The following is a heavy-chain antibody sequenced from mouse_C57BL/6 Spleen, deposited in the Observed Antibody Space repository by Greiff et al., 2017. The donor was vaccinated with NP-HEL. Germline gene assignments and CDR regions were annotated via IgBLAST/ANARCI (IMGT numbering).Heavy chain of an antibody. D-gene: IGHD3-2*02. CDR1: GYTFTSYW. CDR3: ARGELRLYYFDY. CDR2: IYPSDSET. V-gene: IGHV1-61*01. Sequence: VQLQQPGAELVRPGSSVKLSCKASGYTFTSYWMDWVKQRPGQGLEWIGNIYPSDSETHYNQKFKDKATLTVDKSSSTAYMQLSSLTSEDSAVYYCARGELRLYYFDYWGQGTTLTVSS. J-gene: IGHJ2*01.